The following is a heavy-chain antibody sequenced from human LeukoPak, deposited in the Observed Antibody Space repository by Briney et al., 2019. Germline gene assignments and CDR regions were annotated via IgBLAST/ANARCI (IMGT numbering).Heavy chain of an antibody. Sequence: GGSLRLSCAASGFTFSNYGMHWVRQAPGKGLEWVALISYDGSNKYFADSVKGRFTISRGNSKNTPYLQMHSLRAEDTAVYYCAKDNVAAAGRYFDYWGQGTLVTVSS. V-gene: IGHV3-30*18. CDR3: AKDNVAAAGRYFDY. CDR2: ISYDGSNK. J-gene: IGHJ4*02. D-gene: IGHD6-13*01. CDR1: GFTFSNYG.